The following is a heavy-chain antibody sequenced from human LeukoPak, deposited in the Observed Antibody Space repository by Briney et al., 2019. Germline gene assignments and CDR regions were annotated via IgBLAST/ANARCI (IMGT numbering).Heavy chain of an antibody. V-gene: IGHV1-69*05. CDR2: IIPTFGTA. D-gene: IGHD3-22*01. J-gene: IGHJ4*02. CDR1: GGTFSSYA. Sequence: GASEKVSCKASGGTFSSYAISWVRQAPGQGLERMGGIIPTFGTANYAQKFQGRVTITTDESTSTAYMELSSLRSEDTAVYYCAIESSGYHQGYFDYWGQGTLVTVSS. CDR3: AIESSGYHQGYFDY.